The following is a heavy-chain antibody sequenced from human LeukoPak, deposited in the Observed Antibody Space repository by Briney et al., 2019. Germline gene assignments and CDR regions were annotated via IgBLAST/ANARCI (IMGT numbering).Heavy chain of an antibody. J-gene: IGHJ6*03. Sequence: GGSLRLSCAASGFTFSSYSMNWVRQAPGKGLEWVSSISTSSSYIYYADSVKGRFTISRDNAKNSLYLQMNSLRAEDTALYYCARDMVQVSYMDVWGKGTTVTISS. V-gene: IGHV3-21*01. CDR1: GFTFSSYS. D-gene: IGHD3-10*01. CDR2: ISTSSSYI. CDR3: ARDMVQVSYMDV.